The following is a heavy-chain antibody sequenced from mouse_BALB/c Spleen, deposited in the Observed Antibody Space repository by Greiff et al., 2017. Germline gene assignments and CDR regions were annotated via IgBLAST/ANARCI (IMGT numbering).Heavy chain of an antibody. D-gene: IGHD2-4*01. CDR2: ISSGGSYT. J-gene: IGHJ4*01. CDR1: GFTFSSYT. CDR3: TREGYDYPMDY. V-gene: IGHV5-6-4*01. Sequence: EVKVVESGGGLVKPGGSLKLSCAASGFTFSSYTMSWVRQTPEKRLEWVATISSGGSYTYYPDSVKGRFTISRDNAKNTLYLQMSSLKSEDTAMYYCTREGYDYPMDYWGQGTSVTVSS.